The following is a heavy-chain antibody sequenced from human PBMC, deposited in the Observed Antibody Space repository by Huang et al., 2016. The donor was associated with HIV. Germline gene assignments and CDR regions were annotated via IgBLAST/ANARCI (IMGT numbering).Heavy chain of an antibody. CDR2: IIPLQDTT. V-gene: IGHV1-69*13. Sequence: QVQLVQSGAEMKKSGSSVKVSCKASGGTVSSFSFTWVRQAPGHGLEWMGGIIPLQDTTALAQKFRGRGTLTADESTNTAFRELSGLTSQDTAVYYCARGVGNSNRGFDIWGQGTLVTVS. CDR3: ARGVGNSNRGFDI. CDR1: GGTVSSFS. D-gene: IGHD5-18*01. J-gene: IGHJ4*02.